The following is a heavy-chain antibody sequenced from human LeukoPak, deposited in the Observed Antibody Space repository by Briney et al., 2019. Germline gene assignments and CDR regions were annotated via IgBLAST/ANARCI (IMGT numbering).Heavy chain of an antibody. V-gene: IGHV1-18*01. CDR1: GYTFTSYG. J-gene: IGHJ5*02. CDR2: ISAYNGNT. Sequence: ASVNVSCKASGYTFTSYGISWVRQAPGQGLEWMGWISAYNGNTNYAQKLQGRVTMTTDTSTSTAYMELRSLRSDDTAVYYCARVQRAQNWFDPWGQGTLVTVSS. CDR3: ARVQRAQNWFDP. D-gene: IGHD1-1*01.